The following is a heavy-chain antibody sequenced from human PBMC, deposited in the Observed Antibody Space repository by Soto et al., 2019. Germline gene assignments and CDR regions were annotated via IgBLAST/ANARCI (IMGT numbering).Heavy chain of an antibody. CDR1: GFTFSSYW. D-gene: IGHD3-16*01. J-gene: IGHJ3*01. V-gene: IGHV3-74*01. Sequence: GGSLRLSCAASGFTFSSYWMHWVRQVPGKGLVWVSRINSDGSSTTYADSVKGRFTISRDNAKNTLYLQMNSLRAEDTAVYYCARQFPYTLCGAALANDGFDLWGQGTKVNVSS. CDR2: INSDGSST. CDR3: ARQFPYTLCGAALANDGFDL.